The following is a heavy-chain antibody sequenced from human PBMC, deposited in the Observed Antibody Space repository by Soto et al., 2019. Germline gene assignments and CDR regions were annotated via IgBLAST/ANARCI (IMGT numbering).Heavy chain of an antibody. Sequence: SETLSLTCSVYGGSFSGYYWTWIRQSPGKGLEWIGEVNHSGTTNYNPSLHSRVTISVDKSKNRFSLKLNSVTAADTALYYCARVAGREQLVRGRWFDPWGQGTLVTVSS. CDR1: GGSFSGYY. J-gene: IGHJ5*02. CDR3: ARVAGREQLVRGRWFDP. V-gene: IGHV4-34*01. D-gene: IGHD6-13*01. CDR2: VNHSGTT.